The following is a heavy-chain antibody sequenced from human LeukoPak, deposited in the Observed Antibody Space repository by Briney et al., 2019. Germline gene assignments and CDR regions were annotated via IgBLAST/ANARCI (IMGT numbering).Heavy chain of an antibody. CDR2: MNPNSGNT. CDR3: ARGWGYYYDSRGAFDI. CDR1: GYTFTSYG. D-gene: IGHD3-22*01. J-gene: IGHJ3*02. Sequence: ASVKVSCKASGYTFTSYGISWVRQATGQGLEWMGWMNPNSGNTGYAQKFQGRVTITRNTSISTAYMELSSLRSEDTAVYYCARGWGYYYDSRGAFDIWGQGTMVTVSS. V-gene: IGHV1-8*03.